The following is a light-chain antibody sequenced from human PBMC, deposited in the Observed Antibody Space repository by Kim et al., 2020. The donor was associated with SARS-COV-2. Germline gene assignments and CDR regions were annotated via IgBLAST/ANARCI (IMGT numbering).Light chain of an antibody. J-gene: IGLJ3*02. CDR3: SAWDSSLTGWV. V-gene: IGLV10-54*04. Sequence: QTPTLTCTGDSNTVCLKGPVWLQQHQGHPPQLLSYRNNKRPSGIAERFSASRSGNTASLTITGLQPEDEADYYCSAWDSSLTGWVFGGGTQLTVL. CDR1: SNTVCLKG. CDR2: RNN.